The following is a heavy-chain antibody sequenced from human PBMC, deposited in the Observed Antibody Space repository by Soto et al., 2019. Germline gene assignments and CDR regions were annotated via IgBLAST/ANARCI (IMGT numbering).Heavy chain of an antibody. D-gene: IGHD2-2*01. CDR2: ISAYNGNT. J-gene: IGHJ5*02. CDR1: GYTFTSYD. CDR3: ARGYCSSTSCYLGWFDP. V-gene: IGHV1-18*01. Sequence: ASVKVSCKASGYTFTSYDINWVRQATGQGLEWMGWISAYNGNTNYAQKLQGRVTMTTDTSTSTAYMELRSLRSDDTAVYYCARGYCSSTSCYLGWFDPWGQGTLVTVSS.